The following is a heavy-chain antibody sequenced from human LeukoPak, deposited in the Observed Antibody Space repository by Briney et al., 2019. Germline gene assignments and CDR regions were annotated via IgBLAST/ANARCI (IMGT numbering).Heavy chain of an antibody. V-gene: IGHV4-59*01. CDR2: IYYSGTT. D-gene: IGHD6-13*01. Sequence: SETLSLTCTVTGGSISSYYWSWIRQPPGKGLEWIGYIYYSGTTNYNPSLKSRVTISVDTSKNQFSLKLSSVTAADTAVYYCARGVYIAAAQYAYWGQGTLVTVSS. CDR1: GGSISSYY. J-gene: IGHJ4*02. CDR3: ARGVYIAAAQYAY.